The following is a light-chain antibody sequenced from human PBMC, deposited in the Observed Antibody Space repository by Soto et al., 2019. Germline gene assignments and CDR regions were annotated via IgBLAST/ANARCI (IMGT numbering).Light chain of an antibody. Sequence: EIVLTQSPDTLSLSPGERATLSCRASQSVGSPYLAWYQQKPGQTPRLLIYGASSRATGIPDRFSGSGSGTDFTLTISRLEPEDFAVYYCQQYGSSPRTFGQGTKVDIK. CDR3: QQYGSSPRT. CDR2: GAS. CDR1: QSVGSPY. J-gene: IGKJ1*01. V-gene: IGKV3-20*01.